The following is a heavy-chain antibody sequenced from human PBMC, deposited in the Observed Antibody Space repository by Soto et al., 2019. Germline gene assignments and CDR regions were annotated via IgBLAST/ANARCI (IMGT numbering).Heavy chain of an antibody. Sequence: QDQLVQSGAEVKKPGASVTVSCKASGYSFTNYGITWVRQAPGQGLEWMGWISAFNGNTHYAQKLQGRVTMTTEASTSTALMELRSLRSDDAAVYYCARDRGVAPPVSGNTHYYYYMDVWGKGTTVIVSS. J-gene: IGHJ6*03. CDR3: ARDRGVAPPVSGNTHYYYYMDV. CDR2: ISAFNGNT. V-gene: IGHV1-18*01. D-gene: IGHD6-19*01. CDR1: GYSFTNYG.